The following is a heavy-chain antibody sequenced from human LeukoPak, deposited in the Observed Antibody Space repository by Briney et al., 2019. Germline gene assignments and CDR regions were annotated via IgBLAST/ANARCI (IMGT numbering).Heavy chain of an antibody. Sequence: GRSLRLSCAASGFTFSSHDMHWVRQAPGKGLEWVAIISYDGGKKDYADSVKGRFTISRDNSKNTLYLQMNSLRAEDTAVYYCARGTLGYCSGGSCYRMHDYWGQGTLVTVSS. CDR3: ARGTLGYCSGGSCYRMHDY. D-gene: IGHD2-15*01. CDR2: ISYDGGKK. J-gene: IGHJ4*02. V-gene: IGHV3-30*03. CDR1: GFTFSSHD.